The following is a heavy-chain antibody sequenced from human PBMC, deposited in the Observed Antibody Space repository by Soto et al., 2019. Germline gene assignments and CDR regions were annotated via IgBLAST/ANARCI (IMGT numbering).Heavy chain of an antibody. V-gene: IGHV5-51*01. CDR1: GYTFTSHW. CDR3: LSPTIRTLGGSTNLGYY. J-gene: IGHJ4*02. CDR2: IDHGDSDT. D-gene: IGHD3-16*01. Sequence: GESLKISCKGSGYTFTSHWIGCVRQMHWKGLEWMGIIDHGDSDTRYSPSFQGQVIISADKSITTAYLQWSSLKASDTAMYYWLSPTIRTLGGSTNLGYYWGQGTLVTVSS.